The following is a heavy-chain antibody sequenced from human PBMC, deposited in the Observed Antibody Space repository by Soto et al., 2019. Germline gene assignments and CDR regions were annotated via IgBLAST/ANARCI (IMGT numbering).Heavy chain of an antibody. J-gene: IGHJ6*02. D-gene: IGHD6-6*01. Sequence: ASVKVSCKASGYTFTGYYMHWVRQAPGQGLEWMGWINPNSGGTNYAQKFQGWVTMTRDTSISTAYMELSRLRSDDTAVYYCARVHMYSSSGYYYYYGMDVWGQGTTVTVSS. CDR2: INPNSGGT. CDR1: GYTFTGYY. CDR3: ARVHMYSSSGYYYYYGMDV. V-gene: IGHV1-2*04.